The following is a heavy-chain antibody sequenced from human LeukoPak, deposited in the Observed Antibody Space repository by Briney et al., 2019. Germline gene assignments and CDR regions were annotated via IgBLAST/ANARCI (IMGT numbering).Heavy chain of an antibody. CDR2: LHYSGST. CDR1: GGSISSYY. V-gene: IGHV4-59*08. J-gene: IGHJ3*02. Sequence: SETLSLTCTVSGGSISSYYWTWIRQPPGKGLEWIGNLHYSGSTNYNPSLKSRVTISVDTSKKHFSLKLSSVTAADTAVYFCARYWDAFGIWGQGTMVTVSS. CDR3: ARYWDAFGI. D-gene: IGHD2-8*02.